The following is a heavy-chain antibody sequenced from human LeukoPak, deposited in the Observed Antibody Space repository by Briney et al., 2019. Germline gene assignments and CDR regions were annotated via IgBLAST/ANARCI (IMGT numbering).Heavy chain of an antibody. V-gene: IGHV3-23*01. D-gene: IGHD3-10*01. CDR3: AKDLKGYYGSGSYPH. CDR1: GFTFNSYA. Sequence: GGSLRLSCAASGFTFNSYAMSWVRQAPEKGLEWVATISGSGGGTYYADSVRGRFTISRDDSKNTLYLQMNSLRAEDTAVYYCAKDLKGYYGSGSYPHWGQGALVTVSS. CDR2: ISGSGGGT. J-gene: IGHJ4*02.